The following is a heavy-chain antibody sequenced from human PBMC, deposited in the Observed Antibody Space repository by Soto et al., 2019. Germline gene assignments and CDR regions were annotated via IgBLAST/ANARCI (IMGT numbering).Heavy chain of an antibody. CDR3: ARGYNTVINYYYYYGMDV. CDR2: IIPIFGTA. D-gene: IGHD4-17*01. Sequence: GASVKVSCKASGGTFSGYAISWVRQAPGQGLEWMGGIIPIFGTANYAQKFQGRVTITADESTSTAYMELSSLRSEDTAVYYCARGYNTVINYYYYYGMDVWGQGTTVTVSS. J-gene: IGHJ6*02. V-gene: IGHV1-69*13. CDR1: GGTFSGYA.